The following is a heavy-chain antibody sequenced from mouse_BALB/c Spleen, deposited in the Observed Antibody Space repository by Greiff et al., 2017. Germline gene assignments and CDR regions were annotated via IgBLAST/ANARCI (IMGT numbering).Heavy chain of an antibody. Sequence: EVKVVESGGGLVQPGGSRKLSCAASGFTFSSFGMHWVRQAPEKGLEWVAYISSGSSTIYYADTVKGRFTISRDNPKNTLFLQMTSLRSEDTAMYYCARSDYGGTMDDWGQGTSVTVSS. J-gene: IGHJ4*01. CDR1: GFTFSSFG. V-gene: IGHV5-17*02. D-gene: IGHD1-1*01. CDR2: ISSGSSTI. CDR3: ARSDYGGTMDD.